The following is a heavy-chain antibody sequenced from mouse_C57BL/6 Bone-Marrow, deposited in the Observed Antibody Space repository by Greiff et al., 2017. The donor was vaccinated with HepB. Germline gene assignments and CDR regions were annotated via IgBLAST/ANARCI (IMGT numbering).Heavy chain of an antibody. CDR2: IHPNSGST. Sequence: QVHVKQPGAELVKPGASVKLSCKASGYTFTSYWMHWVKQRPGQGLEWIGMIHPNSGSTNYNEKFKSKATLTVDKSSSTAYMQLSSLTSEDSAVYYCAPFTTVVATRLDYWGQGTSVTVSS. CDR1: GYTFTSYW. V-gene: IGHV1-64*01. CDR3: APFTTVVATRLDY. D-gene: IGHD1-1*01. J-gene: IGHJ4*01.